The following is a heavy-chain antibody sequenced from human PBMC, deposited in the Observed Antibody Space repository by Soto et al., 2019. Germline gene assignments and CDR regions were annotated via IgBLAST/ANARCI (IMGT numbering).Heavy chain of an antibody. J-gene: IGHJ5*02. CDR1: GFTFRNYG. CDR3: AKAPNRYFDTNNWFDP. D-gene: IGHD3-9*01. CDR2: IGIGSSTK. Sequence: PGGSLRLSCAASGFTFRNYGMNWVRQAPGKGLEWVSYIGIGSSTKYYADSVKGRFTISRDNSKNTLYLQMNSLRAEDTAVYYCAKAPNRYFDTNNWFDPWGQGTLVTVSS. V-gene: IGHV3-48*01.